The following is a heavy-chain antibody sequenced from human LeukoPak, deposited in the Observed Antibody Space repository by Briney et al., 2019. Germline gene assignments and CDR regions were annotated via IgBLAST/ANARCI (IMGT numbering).Heavy chain of an antibody. D-gene: IGHD6-13*01. V-gene: IGHV3-7*01. Sequence: GGSLRLSCAASGFTFSSSWMSWVRQAPGKGLEWVANIKQDGSDTNYVDSVKGRFTISRDNAKNSLYLQMSSLRAEDTAIYYCATFAAAPGTDWGQGTLVTVSS. CDR3: ATFAAAPGTD. CDR2: IKQDGSDT. J-gene: IGHJ4*02. CDR1: GFTFSSSW.